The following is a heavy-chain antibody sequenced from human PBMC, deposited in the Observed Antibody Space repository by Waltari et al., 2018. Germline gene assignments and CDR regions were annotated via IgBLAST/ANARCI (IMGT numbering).Heavy chain of an antibody. CDR1: GLRFSTYA. CDR2: ISATADAT. CDR3: AKGGRDWGPHFDY. J-gene: IGHJ4*02. Sequence: EVQLLASGGGQVSPGGSLRLSCGTPGLRFSTYAMTWVRQSTEKGLQWVSTISATADATYYAESVKGRFTVSRDQSKSTLYLQMNSLTFEDTAVYYCAKGGRDWGPHFDYWGQGIPVIVSS. V-gene: IGHV3-23*01. D-gene: IGHD7-27*01.